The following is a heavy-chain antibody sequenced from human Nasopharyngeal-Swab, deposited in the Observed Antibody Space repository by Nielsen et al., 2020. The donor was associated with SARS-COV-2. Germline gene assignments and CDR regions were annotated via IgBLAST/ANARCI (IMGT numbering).Heavy chain of an antibody. V-gene: IGHV3-9*01. D-gene: IGHD3-22*01. CDR2: ISWNSGSI. J-gene: IGHJ2*01. Sequence: SLKISCAASGFTFDDYAMHWVRQAPGKGLEWVSGISWNSGSIGYADSVKGRFTISRDNAKNSLYLQMNSLRAEDTALYYCAKAGGYPRGIWYFDLWGRGTLVTVSS. CDR1: GFTFDDYA. CDR3: AKAGGYPRGIWYFDL.